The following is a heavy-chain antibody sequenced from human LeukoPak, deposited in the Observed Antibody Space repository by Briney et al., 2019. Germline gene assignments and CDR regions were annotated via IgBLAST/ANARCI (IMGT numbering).Heavy chain of an antibody. D-gene: IGHD3-3*01. CDR2: IFYSGST. J-gene: IGHJ6*02. CDR3: ARDKGSGYPHYYYGMDV. Sequence: PSETLSLTCTVSGGSISNYYWSWIRQPPGKGLEWIGYIFYSGSTNYNPSLKSRATISVDTSKNQFSLKLSSVTAADTAVYYCARDKGSGYPHYYYGMDVWGQGTTVTVSS. V-gene: IGHV4-59*01. CDR1: GGSISNYY.